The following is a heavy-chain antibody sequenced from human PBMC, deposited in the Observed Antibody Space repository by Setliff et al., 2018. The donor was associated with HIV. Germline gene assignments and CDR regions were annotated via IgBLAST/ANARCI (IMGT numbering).Heavy chain of an antibody. V-gene: IGHV1-46*03. J-gene: IGHJ6*03. CDR3: AREARYQDRYYYYMDV. Sequence: ASVKVSCKASGYTFTSYYLHWVRQAPGQGLEWMGIINPSGGSTTYAQKVQGRVTMTRDTSASTVYMELSSLRSEDTAVYYCAREARYQDRYYYYMDVWGKGTTVTVSS. CDR1: GYTFTSYY. CDR2: INPSGGST. D-gene: IGHD1-20*01.